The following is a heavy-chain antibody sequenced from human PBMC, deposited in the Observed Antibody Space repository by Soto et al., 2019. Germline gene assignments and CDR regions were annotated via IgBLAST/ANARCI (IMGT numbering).Heavy chain of an antibody. CDR2: IDPVEYYT. CDR1: VYIFPTYW. Sequence: GEYLKIACKVSVYIFPTYWIAWVRQMPGKCLELMVFIDPVEYYTIYIPSFQGRVTISAYNSINTAYLQWSSLKASDTAMYYCAPQEDVTGTGDYSYGFGGHGTLVTVSS. J-gene: IGHJ4*01. D-gene: IGHD1-20*01. CDR3: APQEDVTGTGDYSYGF. V-gene: IGHV5-51*01.